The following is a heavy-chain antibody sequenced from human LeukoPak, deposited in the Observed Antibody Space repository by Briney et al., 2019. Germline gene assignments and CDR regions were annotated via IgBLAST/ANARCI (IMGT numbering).Heavy chain of an antibody. CDR1: GYSFRSGSY. J-gene: IGHJ4*02. CDR2: MFHSGDT. V-gene: IGHV4-38-2*01. CDR3: AKVGAYGDYARHDY. Sequence: PSETLSLTCDVSGYSFRSGSYWGWIRQPPGKGLEWIGCMFHSGDTYHNPSLKSRVTISADTSKNQFSLKLTSVTAADTAVYYCAKVGAYGDYARHDYWGQGTLVTVSS. D-gene: IGHD4-17*01.